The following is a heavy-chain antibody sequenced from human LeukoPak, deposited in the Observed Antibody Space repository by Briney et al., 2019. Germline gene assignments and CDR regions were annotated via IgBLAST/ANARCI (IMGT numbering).Heavy chain of an antibody. Sequence: KPGGSLRLSCAASGFTFSSYDMHWVRQAPGKGLEWVAVISYDGSNKYYADSVKGRFTISRDNSKNTLYLQMNSLTAEDTAVYYCAKGRYTPDPWGQGTLVTVSS. CDR3: AKGRYTPDP. J-gene: IGHJ5*02. CDR1: GFTFSSYD. D-gene: IGHD5-18*01. CDR2: ISYDGSNK. V-gene: IGHV3-30*18.